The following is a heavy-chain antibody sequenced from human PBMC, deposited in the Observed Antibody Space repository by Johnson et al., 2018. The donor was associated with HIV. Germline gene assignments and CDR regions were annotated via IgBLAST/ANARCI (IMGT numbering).Heavy chain of an antibody. CDR1: GFTFSSYT. Sequence: QVQLVESGGGVVQPGRSLRLSCVASGFTFSSYTMHWVRQAPGKGPEWVAVISFDGSNKYFTDSVRGRFTISRDNSKNTLFLQMNSLRAEDTAVYYCVRRFYDSSAFDIWGQGTLVTVSS. J-gene: IGHJ3*02. D-gene: IGHD3-22*01. CDR3: VRRFYDSSAFDI. CDR2: ISFDGSNK. V-gene: IGHV3-30-3*01.